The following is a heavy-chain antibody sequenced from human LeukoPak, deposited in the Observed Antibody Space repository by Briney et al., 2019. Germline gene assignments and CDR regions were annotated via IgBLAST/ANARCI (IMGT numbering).Heavy chain of an antibody. D-gene: IGHD2-15*01. CDR3: ARCPDIVVVVAATRGGAFDI. CDR2: IYPGDSDT. J-gene: IGHJ3*02. CDR1: GYSFTSYW. V-gene: IGHV5-51*01. Sequence: GESLKISCKGSGYSFTSYWIGWVRQTPGKGLEWMGIIYPGDSDTRYSPSFQGQVTISADKSISTAYLQWSSMKASDTAMYYCARCPDIVVVVAATRGGAFDIWGQGTMVTVSS.